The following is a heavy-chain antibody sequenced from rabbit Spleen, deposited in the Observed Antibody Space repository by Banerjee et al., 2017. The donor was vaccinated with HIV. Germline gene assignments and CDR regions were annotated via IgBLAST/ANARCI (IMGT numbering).Heavy chain of an antibody. Sequence: QEQLVESGGGLVKPEGSLTLTCTASGFSFSDIHWISWVRQAPGKGLEWIAYIYTAGGSTYYASWAKGRFTITRSTSLNTVTLQMTSLTAADTATYFCARGAYDTSGYLTYFNLWGPGTLVTVS. CDR1: GFSFSDIHW. D-gene: IGHD1-1*01. CDR2: IYTAGGST. J-gene: IGHJ4*01. V-gene: IGHV1S47*01. CDR3: ARGAYDTSGYLTYFNL.